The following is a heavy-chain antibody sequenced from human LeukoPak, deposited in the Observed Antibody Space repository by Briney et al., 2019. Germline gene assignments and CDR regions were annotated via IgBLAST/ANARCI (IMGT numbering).Heavy chain of an antibody. V-gene: IGHV1-2*02. J-gene: IGHJ4*02. CDR1: GYTFTGYY. D-gene: IGHD3-9*01. CDR2: INPNSGGT. Sequence: ASVKVSCKASGYTFTGYYMHWVRQAPGQGLEWMGWINPNSGGTNYAQKFQGRVTMTRDTSISTAYMELSRLRSDDTAVYYGARGATEYYDILTGYSFYHYWGQGTLVTVSS. CDR3: ARGATEYYDILTGYSFYHY.